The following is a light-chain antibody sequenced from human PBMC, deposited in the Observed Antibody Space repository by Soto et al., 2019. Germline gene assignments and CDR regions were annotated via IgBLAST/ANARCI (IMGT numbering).Light chain of an antibody. CDR1: QDISYY. J-gene: IGKJ5*01. Sequence: DIQLTQSPSFLSASVGDRVTITCLASQDISYYLAWYQQKPGKAPKLLIYTASTLQSGVPSRFSGSGSGTEFTLTISSLQPEDFATYYCQQFNSYPITFGQGTRLEIK. CDR3: QQFNSYPIT. CDR2: TAS. V-gene: IGKV1-9*01.